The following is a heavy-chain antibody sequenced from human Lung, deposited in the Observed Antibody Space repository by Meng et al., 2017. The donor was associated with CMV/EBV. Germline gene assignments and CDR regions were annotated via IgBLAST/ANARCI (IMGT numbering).Heavy chain of an antibody. V-gene: IGHV4-59*08. D-gene: IGHD3-16*02. J-gene: IGHJ4*02. CDR2: NYYSGST. Sequence: QVQLPEPGPGLVKPSETLSLPCAVSGGSISTYYWSWIRQPPGKGLEWIGNNYYSGSTNYNPSLASRVTISVDSSKNQFSLKLSSVTAADTAVYYCARHQNGGTYPLDYWGQGTLVTVSS. CDR1: GGSISTYY. CDR3: ARHQNGGTYPLDY.